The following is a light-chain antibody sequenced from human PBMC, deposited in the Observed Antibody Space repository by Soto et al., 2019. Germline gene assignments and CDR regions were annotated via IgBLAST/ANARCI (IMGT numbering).Light chain of an antibody. CDR1: QTINTY. J-gene: IGKJ2*01. CDR3: QQSSSAPFN. CDR2: AAY. Sequence: DLQMTQSPSSLAASVGDRVTITCRTSQTINTYLNWYQQQPGKAPKLLIYAAYNLQSGVPSRFSGSGSGTDFTLTITSLQPEDFAAYFCQQSSSAPFNFGPGTQLQIK. V-gene: IGKV1-39*01.